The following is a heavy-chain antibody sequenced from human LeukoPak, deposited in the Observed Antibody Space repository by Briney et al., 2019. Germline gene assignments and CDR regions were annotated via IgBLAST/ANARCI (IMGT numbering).Heavy chain of an antibody. Sequence: SVKVSCKASGYTFTSYGISWVRQAPGQGLEWMGGIIPIFGTANYAQKFQGRVTITTDESTSTAYMELSSLRSEDTAVYYCARTRPGFLERYFDYWGQGTLVTVSS. CDR2: IIPIFGTA. D-gene: IGHD3-3*01. CDR1: GYTFTSYG. V-gene: IGHV1-69*05. CDR3: ARTRPGFLERYFDY. J-gene: IGHJ4*02.